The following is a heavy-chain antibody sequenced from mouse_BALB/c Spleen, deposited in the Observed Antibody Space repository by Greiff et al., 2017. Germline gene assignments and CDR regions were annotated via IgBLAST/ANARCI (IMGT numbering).Heavy chain of an antibody. D-gene: IGHD2-1*01. J-gene: IGHJ3*01. CDR1: GYTFTDYE. CDR3: TRGGYYGNYRAWFAG. Sequence: QVQLKQSGAELVRPGASVTLSCKASGYTFTDYEMHWVKQTPVHGLEWIGAIDPETGGTAYNQKFKGKATLTADKSSSTAYMELRSLTSEDSAVYYCTRGGYYGNYRAWFAGWGQGTLVTVSA. CDR2: IDPETGGT. V-gene: IGHV1-15*01.